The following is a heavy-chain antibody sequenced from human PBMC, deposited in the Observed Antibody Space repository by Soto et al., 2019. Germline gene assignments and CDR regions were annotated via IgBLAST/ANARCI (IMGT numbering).Heavy chain of an antibody. J-gene: IGHJ4*02. D-gene: IGHD6-6*01. CDR2: ISHSGRS. CDR1: GETFGGFS. V-gene: IGHV4-34*02. Sequence: QVQLQQWGAGLLNPSETLSVTCAVYGETFGGFSWSWIRQPPGKGLEWIGEISHSGRSNYNPSFKTRVTISIQTSKNQFSLQLTSVTAADTAVYYCARTEYVRFGGTIDYWGQGTPVTVSS. CDR3: ARTEYVRFGGTIDY.